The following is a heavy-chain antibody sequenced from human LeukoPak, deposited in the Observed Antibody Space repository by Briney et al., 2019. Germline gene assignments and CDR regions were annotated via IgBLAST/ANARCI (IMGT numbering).Heavy chain of an antibody. J-gene: IGHJ4*02. Sequence: QPGGSLRLSCAASGFTFSSYWMSWVRQAPGKGLEWVSAISGSGGSTYYADSVKGRFTISRDNSKNTLYLQMNSLRAEDTAVYYCAKPPPMITFGGVIVLPGYWGQGTLVTVSS. V-gene: IGHV3-23*01. CDR3: AKPPPMITFGGVIVLPGY. CDR2: ISGSGGST. CDR1: GFTFSSYW. D-gene: IGHD3-16*02.